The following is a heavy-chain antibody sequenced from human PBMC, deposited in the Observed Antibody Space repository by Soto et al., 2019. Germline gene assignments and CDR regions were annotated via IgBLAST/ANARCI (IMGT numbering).Heavy chain of an antibody. V-gene: IGHV4-34*01. D-gene: IGHD2-15*01. CDR1: GGSFSGYY. CDR2: INHSGRT. CDR3: ARGGVVVVVAATSYYGMDV. Sequence: QVQLQQWGAGLLKPSETLSLTCAVYGGSFSGYYWSWIRQPPGKGLEWIGEINHSGRTNYNPSLKRRVTISVDTSKNQFSLKLSSVTAADTAVYYCARGGVVVVVAATSYYGMDVWGQGTTVTVSS. J-gene: IGHJ6*02.